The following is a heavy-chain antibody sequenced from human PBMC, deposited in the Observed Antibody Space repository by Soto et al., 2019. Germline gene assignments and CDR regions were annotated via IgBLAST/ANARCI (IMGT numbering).Heavy chain of an antibody. D-gene: IGHD3-22*01. CDR1: GGTFSSYA. CDR3: ARGIKRHPYYYDSSGYHDPFDY. CDR2: IIPIFGTA. Sequence: SVKVSCRASGGTFSSYAISWVRQAPGQGLEWMGGIIPIFGTANYAQKFQGRVTITADESTSTAYMELSSLRSEDTAVYYCARGIKRHPYYYDSSGYHDPFDYWGQGTLVTVSS. V-gene: IGHV1-69*13. J-gene: IGHJ4*02.